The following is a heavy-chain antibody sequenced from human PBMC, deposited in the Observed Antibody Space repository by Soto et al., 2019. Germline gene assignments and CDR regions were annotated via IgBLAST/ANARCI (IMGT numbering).Heavy chain of an antibody. V-gene: IGHV4-39*01. CDR3: ARGFTMVRLRRWFDP. CDR1: GGSISSSSHY. Sequence: SETLSLTCSVSGGSISSSSHYLGWIRQPPGKGLEWIGKINHSGSAYYNPSLKSRVTISVDTSKNQFSLKLSSVTAADTAVYYCARGFTMVRLRRWFDPWGQGTLVTVSS. CDR2: INHSGSA. D-gene: IGHD3-10*01. J-gene: IGHJ5*02.